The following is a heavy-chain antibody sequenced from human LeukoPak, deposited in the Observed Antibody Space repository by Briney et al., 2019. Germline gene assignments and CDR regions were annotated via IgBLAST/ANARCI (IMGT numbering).Heavy chain of an antibody. CDR3: ARQLGYCSSTSCYADKVDY. J-gene: IGHJ4*02. Sequence: SETLSLTCTVSGGSISSSSYYWGWIRQPPGKGLEWIGSIYYSGSTHYNPSLKSRVTISVDTSKNQLSLRLSSVTAADTAVYYCARQLGYCSSTSCYADKVDYWGQGTLVTVSS. CDR1: GGSISSSSYY. D-gene: IGHD2-2*01. V-gene: IGHV4-39*01. CDR2: IYYSGST.